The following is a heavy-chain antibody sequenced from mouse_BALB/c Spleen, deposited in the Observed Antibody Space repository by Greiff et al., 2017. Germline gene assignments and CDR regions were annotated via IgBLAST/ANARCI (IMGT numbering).Heavy chain of an antibody. CDR3: ARGMITTGAWFAY. CDR1: GFSLTSYG. J-gene: IGHJ3*01. D-gene: IGHD2-4*01. Sequence: VKLMESGPGLVQPSQSLSITCTVSGFSLTSYGVHWVRQSPGKGLEWLGVIWSGGSTDYNAAFISRLSISKDNSKSQVFFKMNSLQANDTAIYYCARGMITTGAWFAYWGQGTLVTVSA. CDR2: IWSGGST. V-gene: IGHV2-2*02.